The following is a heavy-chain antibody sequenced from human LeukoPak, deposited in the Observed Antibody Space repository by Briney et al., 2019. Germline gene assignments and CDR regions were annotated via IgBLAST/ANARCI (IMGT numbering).Heavy chain of an antibody. CDR1: GFTFSAYS. D-gene: IGHD3-22*01. J-gene: IGHJ4*02. CDR2: ISGSSIYV. Sequence: PGGSLRISCAASGFTFSAYSMNWVRQAPGKGLEWVSSISGSSIYVYYANSVKGRINISRDNAKNSLYLQMNSLRAEDTAVYYCARDPPYYDSSGYYYDYWGQGTLVTVSS. V-gene: IGHV3-21*01. CDR3: ARDPPYYDSSGYYYDY.